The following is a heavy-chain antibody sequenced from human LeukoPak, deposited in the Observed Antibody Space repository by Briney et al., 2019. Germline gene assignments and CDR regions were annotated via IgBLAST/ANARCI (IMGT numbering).Heavy chain of an antibody. CDR2: ISSSGSTI. CDR3: ARDWETTVTTPPFDY. Sequence: SGGSLRLSCAASGFTFSDYYMSWIRQAPGKGLEWVSYISSSGSTIYYAESVKGRFTISRDNAKNSLYLQMNSLRAEDTAVYYCARDWETTVTTPPFDYWGQGTLVTVSS. CDR1: GFTFSDYY. J-gene: IGHJ4*02. V-gene: IGHV3-11*04. D-gene: IGHD4-17*01.